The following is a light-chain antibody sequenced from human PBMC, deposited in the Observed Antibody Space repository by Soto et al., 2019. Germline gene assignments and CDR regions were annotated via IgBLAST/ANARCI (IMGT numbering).Light chain of an antibody. J-gene: IGLJ2*01. CDR1: SSNIESNT. Sequence: QSVLTQPPSASGTPGQRVTIACSGDSSNIESNTVNWYQQVPGTAPKLLVYSNNQRPSGVPDRFSGSQAGTSASLAISGLQSEDEADYYCATWDDSLNGWVIGGGTKLTVL. V-gene: IGLV1-44*01. CDR3: ATWDDSLNGWV. CDR2: SNN.